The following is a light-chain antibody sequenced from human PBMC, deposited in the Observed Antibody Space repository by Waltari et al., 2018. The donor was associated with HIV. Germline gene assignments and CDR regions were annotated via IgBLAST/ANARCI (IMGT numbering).Light chain of an antibody. CDR1: SSYIGSYNY. V-gene: IGLV2-14*03. CDR3: TSFTSSSAGV. CDR2: DVT. J-gene: IGLJ3*02. Sequence: QSALTQPASVSGSLGQSITFSCTGTSSYIGSYNYVSWYQQHPGKAPKIIIYDVTNRPSGVSNRFSGSTSRNTASLTISGLQAEDEADYYCTSFTSSSAGVFGGGTMLTVL.